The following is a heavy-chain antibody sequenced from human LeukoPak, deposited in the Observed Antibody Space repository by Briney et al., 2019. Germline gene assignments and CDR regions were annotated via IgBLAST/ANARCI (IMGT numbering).Heavy chain of an antibody. Sequence: GGSLRLSCSASGFSFSSYAMHWVRQAPGKGLEYVSAISSNGGSTYYADSVKGRFTISRDNSKNTLYLQMSSLRAEDTAVYYCARYNWNDGDYFDYWGQGTLVTVSS. J-gene: IGHJ4*02. CDR1: GFSFSSYA. D-gene: IGHD1-1*01. CDR2: ISSNGGST. V-gene: IGHV3-64D*09. CDR3: ARYNWNDGDYFDY.